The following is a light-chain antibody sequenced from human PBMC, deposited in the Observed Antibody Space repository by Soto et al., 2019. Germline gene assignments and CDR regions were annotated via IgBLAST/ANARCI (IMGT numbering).Light chain of an antibody. CDR3: GAWDDSLNGPV. CDR2: SNN. J-gene: IGLJ2*01. CDR1: SSNIGSNT. Sequence: QAVVTQPPSASGTPGQRVTISCSGSSSNIGSNTVNWYQQLPGTAPKLLIYSNNQRPSGVPDRFSGSKSGTSASLAISGLQSEDEADYYCGAWDDSLNGPVFGGGTKLTVL. V-gene: IGLV1-44*01.